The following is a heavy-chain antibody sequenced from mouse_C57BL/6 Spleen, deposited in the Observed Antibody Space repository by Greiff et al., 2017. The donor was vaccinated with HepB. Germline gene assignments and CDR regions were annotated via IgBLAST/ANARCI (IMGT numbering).Heavy chain of an antibody. D-gene: IGHD2-2*01. CDR2: IYPGGGYT. CDR1: GYTFTNYW. CDR3: ARGMVTTGYYFDY. J-gene: IGHJ2*01. Sequence: QVQLQQSGAELVRPGTSVKMSCKASGYTFTNYWIGWAKQRPGHGLEWIGDIYPGGGYTNYNEKFKGKATLTADKSSSTAYMQFSSLTSEDSAIYYCARGMVTTGYYFDYWGQGTTRTVSS. V-gene: IGHV1-63*01.